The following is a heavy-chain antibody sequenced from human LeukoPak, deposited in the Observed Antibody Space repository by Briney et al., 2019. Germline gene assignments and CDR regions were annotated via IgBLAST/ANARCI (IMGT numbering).Heavy chain of an antibody. CDR2: ISFDGNHK. CDR3: AKDKNYAFDY. V-gene: IGHV3-30*04. J-gene: IGHJ4*02. Sequence: PGGSLRLSCAASGFSFTSYAMHWVRQAPGKGLEWVAVISFDGNHKYYADSVKGQFIISRDNSKTTVYLQMNSLSTEDTAVYYCAKDKNYAFDYWGQGTLVTVSS. CDR1: GFSFTSYA. D-gene: IGHD1-7*01.